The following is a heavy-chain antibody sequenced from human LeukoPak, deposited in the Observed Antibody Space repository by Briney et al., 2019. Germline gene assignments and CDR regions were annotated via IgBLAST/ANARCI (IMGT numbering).Heavy chain of an antibody. CDR3: ARDSGSYSGDFDY. J-gene: IGHJ4*02. D-gene: IGHD1-26*01. CDR2: IKQDGSEK. CDR1: GFTFSSYW. Sequence: GGSLRLSCAASGFTFSSYWMNWVRQAPGKGLEWVANIKQDGSEKYYVDSVKGRFTISRDNAKNSLYLQMNSLRAEDTAVYYCARDSGSYSGDFDYWGQGTLVTVSS. V-gene: IGHV3-7*01.